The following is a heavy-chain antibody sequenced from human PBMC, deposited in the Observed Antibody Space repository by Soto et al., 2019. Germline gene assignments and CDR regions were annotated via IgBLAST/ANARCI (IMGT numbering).Heavy chain of an antibody. CDR3: ARDGFGVVINYYGMDV. D-gene: IGHD3-3*01. V-gene: IGHV3-11*01. J-gene: IGHJ6*02. Sequence: GGSLRLSCAASGFSFKDYYMTWMRQTPEKGLEWISTITSSGGNAYYAASVKGRVTISRDNAHNSLYLQMSGLRAEDTALYYCARDGFGVVINYYGMDVWGQGTTVTVSS. CDR2: ITSSGGNA. CDR1: GFSFKDYY.